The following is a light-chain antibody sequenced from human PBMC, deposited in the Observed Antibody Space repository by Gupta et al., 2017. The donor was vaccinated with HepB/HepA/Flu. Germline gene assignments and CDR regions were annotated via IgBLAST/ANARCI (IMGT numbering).Light chain of an antibody. J-gene: IGLJ2*01. CDR2: QDS. Sequence: YELTQPPSVSVSPGQTASITCSGDKLWDKYACWYQQKPGQSPVLVIYQDSKRPAGIPERFSGSNSGNTATLTISGTQAMDEADYYCQAWDSKGVVFGGGTKLTVL. CDR1: KLWDKY. V-gene: IGLV3-1*01. CDR3: QAWDSKGVV.